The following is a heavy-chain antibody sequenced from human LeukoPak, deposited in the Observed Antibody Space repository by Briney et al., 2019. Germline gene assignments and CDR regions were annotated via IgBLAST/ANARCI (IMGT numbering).Heavy chain of an antibody. CDR3: ARGGGFITIFGVVTPIYYYGMDV. Sequence: SVKVSCKASGGTFSSYAISWVRQAPGQGLEWMGGIIPIFGTANYAQKFQGRVTITADESTSTAYMELSSLRSEDTAVYYCARGGGFITIFGVVTPIYYYGMDVWGQGTTVTVSS. J-gene: IGHJ6*02. V-gene: IGHV1-69*13. CDR1: GGTFSSYA. CDR2: IIPIFGTA. D-gene: IGHD3-3*01.